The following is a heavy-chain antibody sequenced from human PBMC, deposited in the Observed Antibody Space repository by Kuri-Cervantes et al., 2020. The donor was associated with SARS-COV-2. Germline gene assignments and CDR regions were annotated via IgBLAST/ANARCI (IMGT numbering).Heavy chain of an antibody. CDR1: GFTFSSYA. D-gene: IGHD4-11*01. J-gene: IGHJ6*03. CDR2: ISYDGSNK. CDR3: AKEKVTVTTYYYYMDV. Sequence: LSLTCAASGFTFSSYAMHWVRQAPGKGLEWVAVISYDGSNKYYADSVKGRFTISRDNSKNTLYLQMNSLRAEDTAVYYCAKEKVTVTTYYYYMDVWGKGTTVTVSS. V-gene: IGHV3-30*04.